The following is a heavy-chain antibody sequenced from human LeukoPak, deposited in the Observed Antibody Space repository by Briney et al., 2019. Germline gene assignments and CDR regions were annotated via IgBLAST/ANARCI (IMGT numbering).Heavy chain of an antibody. V-gene: IGHV3-7*01. J-gene: IGHJ4*02. D-gene: IGHD2-15*01. CDR1: GFTFSDYY. CDR2: IRQDGNEK. CDR3: ARPLGYCSGGSCYPPDY. Sequence: SGGSLRLSCAASGFTFSDYYMSWIRQAPGKGLEWVANIRQDGNEKYYVDSVKGRFTISRDNAKNSLYLQMNSLRAEDTAVYYCARPLGYCSGGSCYPPDYWGQGTLVTVSS.